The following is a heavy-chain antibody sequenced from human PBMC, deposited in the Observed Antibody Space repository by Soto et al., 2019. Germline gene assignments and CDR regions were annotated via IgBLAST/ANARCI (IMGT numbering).Heavy chain of an antibody. Sequence: EVQLVETGGGLILPGVSLRLSCAASGFTVNSDYMSWLRQAPGEGLEWVSITYAGGSTYYADSVKGRFTVSRDSSRTTLYLQLNGLRAADTGVYYCASGFNYGYIDYWGQGTPVTVSS. V-gene: IGHV3-53*02. D-gene: IGHD5-18*01. CDR2: TYAGGST. CDR3: ASGFNYGYIDY. J-gene: IGHJ4*02. CDR1: GFTVNSDY.